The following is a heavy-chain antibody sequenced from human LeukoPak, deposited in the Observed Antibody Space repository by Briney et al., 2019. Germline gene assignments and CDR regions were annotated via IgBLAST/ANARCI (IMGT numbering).Heavy chain of an antibody. Sequence: KPSETLSLTCAVYGGSFSGYYWSWIRQPPGKGLEWIGEINHSGSTNYNPSLKSRVTISVDTSKNQFSLKLSSVTAADTAVYYCASQYYDFWSGCTKPPVTNWFDPWGQGTLVTVSS. V-gene: IGHV4-34*01. D-gene: IGHD3-3*01. CDR2: INHSGST. CDR3: ASQYYDFWSGCTKPPVTNWFDP. CDR1: GGSFSGYY. J-gene: IGHJ5*02.